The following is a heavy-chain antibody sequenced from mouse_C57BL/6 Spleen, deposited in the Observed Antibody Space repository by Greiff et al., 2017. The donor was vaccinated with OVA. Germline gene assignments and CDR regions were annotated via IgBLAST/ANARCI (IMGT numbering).Heavy chain of an antibody. J-gene: IGHJ2*01. CDR1: GFNIKDDY. V-gene: IGHV14-4*01. Sequence: VQLKESGAELVRPGASVKLSCTASGFNIKDDYMHWVKQRPEQGLAWIGWIDPENGDTEYASKFQGKATITADTSSNTAYLQLSSLTSEDTAVYYCTTPNLDGSSYYFDYWGQGTTLTVSS. CDR3: TTPNLDGSSYYFDY. D-gene: IGHD1-1*01. CDR2: IDPENGDT.